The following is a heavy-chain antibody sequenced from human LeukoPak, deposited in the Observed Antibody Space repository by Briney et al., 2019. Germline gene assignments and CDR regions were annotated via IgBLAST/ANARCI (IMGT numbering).Heavy chain of an antibody. Sequence: GGSLRLSCAASGFTFDEYSMQWVRQAPGKGLEWVSSISESSSFIQYADSLKGRFAISRDNAKNSLYLQMNSLRAEDTAVYYCARQRGYCSSGVCRGWFDPWGQGTLVTVSS. V-gene: IGHV3-21*01. CDR1: GFTFDEYS. CDR3: ARQRGYCSSGVCRGWFDP. CDR2: ISESSSFI. J-gene: IGHJ5*02. D-gene: IGHD2-8*01.